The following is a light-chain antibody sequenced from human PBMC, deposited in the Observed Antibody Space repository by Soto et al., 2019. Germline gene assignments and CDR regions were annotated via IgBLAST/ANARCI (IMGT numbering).Light chain of an antibody. CDR3: QKYNGAPQT. CDR2: TAS. V-gene: IGKV1-27*01. Sequence: DLQMTQSPSSLSASVGDSVTITCRASQGISNYLAWYQQKPGKVPKLLIYTASTLQSGVPSRFSGSGSGTDFTLTISSLQPEYVATYYCQKYNGAPQTFGQGTKVEIK. CDR1: QGISNY. J-gene: IGKJ1*01.